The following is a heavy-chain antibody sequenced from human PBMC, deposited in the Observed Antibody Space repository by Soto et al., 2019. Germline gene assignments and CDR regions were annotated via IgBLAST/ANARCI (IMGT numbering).Heavy chain of an antibody. Sequence: ASVKVSRKASGYTFTSYDINWVRQATGQGLEWMGWMNPNSGNTGYAQKFQGRVTMTRNTSISTAYMELSSLRSEDTAVYYCARDQAYSNYYYGMDVWGQGTKVTVSS. CDR3: ARDQAYSNYYYGMDV. J-gene: IGHJ6*02. CDR1: GYTFTSYD. V-gene: IGHV1-8*01. D-gene: IGHD4-4*01. CDR2: MNPNSGNT.